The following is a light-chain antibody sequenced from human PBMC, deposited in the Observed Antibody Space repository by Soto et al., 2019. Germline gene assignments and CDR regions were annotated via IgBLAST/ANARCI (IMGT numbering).Light chain of an antibody. CDR1: ISDIGSYNY. CDR2: EVN. V-gene: IGLV2-14*01. Sequence: QSALTQPASVSGSPGQSITISCTGTISDIGSYNYVSWYQHHPGKAPKLMIYEVNYRPSGVSDRFSASKSGNTASLTISGLQAEDEAEYYCSSYTNINTRACVFGTGTKLTVL. CDR3: SSYTNINTRACV. J-gene: IGLJ1*01.